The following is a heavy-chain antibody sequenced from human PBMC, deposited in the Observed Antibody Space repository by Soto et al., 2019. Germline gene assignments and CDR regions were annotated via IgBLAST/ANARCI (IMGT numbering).Heavy chain of an antibody. V-gene: IGHV4-4*07. CDR3: ARGKRFSDWFDP. J-gene: IGHJ5*02. CDR1: GGTISGYY. Sequence: SETLSLTSTVTGGTISGYYWTWIRQSAGGGLEWIGRIYSSGSTNYNPSLKSRVTISLDTSMNHFSLRLSSVTAADTAVYYCARGKRFSDWFDPWGQGNLVTVSS. CDR2: IYSSGST. D-gene: IGHD3-3*01.